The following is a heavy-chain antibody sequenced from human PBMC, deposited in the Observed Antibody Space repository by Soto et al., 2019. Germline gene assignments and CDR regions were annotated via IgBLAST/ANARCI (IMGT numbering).Heavy chain of an antibody. D-gene: IGHD6-19*01. Sequence: PGGSLRLSCAASGFTFSSYGIHWVRQAPGKGLEWVAVISYDGSNKYYADSVKGRFTISRDNSKNTLYLQMNSLRAEDTAVYYCAKVSSGWYGVPHYWGQGTLVTVSS. J-gene: IGHJ4*02. CDR1: GFTFSSYG. CDR2: ISYDGSNK. CDR3: AKVSSGWYGVPHY. V-gene: IGHV3-30*18.